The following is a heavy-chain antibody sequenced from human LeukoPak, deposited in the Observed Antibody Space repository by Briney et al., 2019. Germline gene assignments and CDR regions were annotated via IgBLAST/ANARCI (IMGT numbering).Heavy chain of an antibody. CDR1: GGSISSSSYY. J-gene: IGHJ3*02. CDR2: IYYSGST. D-gene: IGHD3-22*01. CDR3: ARGPYSYDSSGAFDI. V-gene: IGHV4-39*07. Sequence: SSETLSLTCTVSGGSISSSSYYWGWIRQPPGKGLEWIGSIYYSGSTNYNPSLKSRVTISVDTSKNQFSLKLSSVTAADTAVYFCARGPYSYDSSGAFDIWGQGTMVTVPS.